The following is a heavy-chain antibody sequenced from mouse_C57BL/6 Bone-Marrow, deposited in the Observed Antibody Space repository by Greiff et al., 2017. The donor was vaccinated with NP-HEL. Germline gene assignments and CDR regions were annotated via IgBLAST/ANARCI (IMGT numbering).Heavy chain of an antibody. CDR3: ARYLGDYAMDY. J-gene: IGHJ4*01. CDR1: GFTFSSYA. V-gene: IGHV5-4*03. CDR2: ISDGGSYT. Sequence: EVKLMESGGGLVKPGGSLKLSCAASGFTFSSYAMSWVRQTPEKRLAWVATISDGGSYTYYPDNVKGRFTISRDNAKNNLYLQMSHLKSEDTAMYYCARYLGDYAMDYWGQGTSGTVSS.